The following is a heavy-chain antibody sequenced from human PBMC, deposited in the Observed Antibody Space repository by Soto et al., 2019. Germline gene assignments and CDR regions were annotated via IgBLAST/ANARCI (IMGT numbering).Heavy chain of an antibody. Sequence: PGGSLRVSCAASGFSFSSYSMNWVRQAPGKVLELVSSISSSSSYIYYADSVKGRFTISRDNSNNSLYLQMNSLRAEDTAVYYFSIGKYRAYDTSPLIADYGGQ. J-gene: IGHJ4*02. CDR1: GFSFSSYS. D-gene: IGHD5-12*01. CDR3: SIGKYRAYDTSPLIADY. CDR2: ISSSSSYI. V-gene: IGHV3-21*01.